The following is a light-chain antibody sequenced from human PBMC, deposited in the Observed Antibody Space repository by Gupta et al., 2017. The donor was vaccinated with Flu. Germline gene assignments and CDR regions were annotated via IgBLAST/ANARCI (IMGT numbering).Light chain of an antibody. Sequence: SHELTQPPSVSVSPGQTARITCSGDALPKQYAYWYQQKSGQAPVLVIYKDSVRPSGIPERFSGSSSGTTVTLTISGVQAEDEADYYCQSPDSSGTYASFGGGTKLAVL. CDR1: ALPKQY. CDR2: KDS. CDR3: QSPDSSGTYAS. J-gene: IGLJ2*01. V-gene: IGLV3-25*02.